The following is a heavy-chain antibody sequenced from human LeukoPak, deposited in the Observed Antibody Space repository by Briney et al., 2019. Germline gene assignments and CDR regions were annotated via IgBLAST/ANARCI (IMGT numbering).Heavy chain of an antibody. CDR1: GFTFSSYA. CDR2: ISGSGGST. V-gene: IGHV3-23*01. CDR3: AKLSESELHGEYFDY. D-gene: IGHD1-26*01. Sequence: GGSLRLSCAASGFTFSSYAMSWVRQAPGKGLEWVSAISGSGGSTYYADSVKGRFTISRDNSKNTLYLQMNSLRAEDTAVYYCAKLSESELHGEYFDYWGQGTLATVSS. J-gene: IGHJ4*02.